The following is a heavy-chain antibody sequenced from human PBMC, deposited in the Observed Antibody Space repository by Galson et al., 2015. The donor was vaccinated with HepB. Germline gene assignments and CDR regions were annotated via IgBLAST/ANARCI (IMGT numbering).Heavy chain of an antibody. D-gene: IGHD4/OR15-4a*01. Sequence: QSGAEVKQPGESLQISCKGSGYTFTNYWIGWVRQMPGKGLECMGMIYPGDSDTRYSPSFQGQVTISADKSISTAYLQWSSLKASDSAMYYCARAKNYYYYMDVWGKGTTVTVSS. CDR2: IYPGDSDT. CDR3: ARAKNYYYYMDV. CDR1: GYTFTNYW. J-gene: IGHJ6*03. V-gene: IGHV5-51*03.